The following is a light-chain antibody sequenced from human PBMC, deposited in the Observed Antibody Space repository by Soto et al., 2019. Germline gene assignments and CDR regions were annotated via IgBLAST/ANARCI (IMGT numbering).Light chain of an antibody. V-gene: IGLV2-11*01. CDR1: SSDIGAYNY. CDR2: DVR. Sequence: QSALTQPLSVSGSPGQSVTISCTGTSSDIGAYNYVSWYQQYPGKAPTLIISDVRKRPSGVPDRFSGSKSGNTASLTISGLQAEDEAAYYCCSYAGSCIKVFGTGTKLTVL. CDR3: CSYAGSCIKV. J-gene: IGLJ1*01.